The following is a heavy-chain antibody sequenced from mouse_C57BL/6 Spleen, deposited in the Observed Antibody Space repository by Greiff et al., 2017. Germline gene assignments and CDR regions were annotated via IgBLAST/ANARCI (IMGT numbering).Heavy chain of an antibody. V-gene: IGHV1-53*01. J-gene: IGHJ4*01. CDR3: ARGSTTVVAKDYAMGY. CDR2: INPSNGGT. Sequence: QVQLQQPGTELVKPGASVKLSCKASGYTFTSYWMHWVKQRPGQGLEWIGNINPSNGGTNYNEKFKSKATLTVDKSSSTAYMQLSSLTSEDSAVYYCARGSTTVVAKDYAMGYWGQGTSVTVSS. CDR1: GYTFTSYW. D-gene: IGHD1-1*01.